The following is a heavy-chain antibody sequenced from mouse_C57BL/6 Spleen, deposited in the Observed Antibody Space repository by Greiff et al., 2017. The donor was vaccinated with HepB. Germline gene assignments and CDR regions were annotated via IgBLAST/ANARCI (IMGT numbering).Heavy chain of an antibody. V-gene: IGHV2-2*01. D-gene: IGHD3-3*01. CDR3: ARNRGPSWYFDV. Sequence: VQLVESGPGLVQPSQSLSITCTVSGFSLTSYGVHWVRQSPGKGLEWLGVIWSGGSTDYNAAFISRLSISKDNSKSQVFFKMNSLQADDTAIYYCARNRGPSWYFDVWGTGTTVTVSS. CDR1: GFSLTSYG. J-gene: IGHJ1*03. CDR2: IWSGGST.